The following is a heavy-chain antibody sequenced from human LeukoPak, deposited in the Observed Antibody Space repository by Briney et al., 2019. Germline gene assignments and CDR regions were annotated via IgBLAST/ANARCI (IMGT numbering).Heavy chain of an antibody. CDR2: ISYDGSSK. Sequence: GRSLRLSCAASGFTFSTYAMHWVRQAPGKGLEWVAVISYDGSSKYYADSVKGRFTISRDNSKNTLYLQMNSLRAEDTAVYYCARDLRVVRGDYYYYYMDVWGKGTTVTVSS. CDR3: ARDLRVVRGDYYYYYMDV. D-gene: IGHD3-10*01. V-gene: IGHV3-30*04. J-gene: IGHJ6*03. CDR1: GFTFSTYA.